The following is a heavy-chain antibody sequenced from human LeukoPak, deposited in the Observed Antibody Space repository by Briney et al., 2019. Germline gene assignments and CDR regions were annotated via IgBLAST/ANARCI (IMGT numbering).Heavy chain of an antibody. CDR1: GFSFSVYE. Sequence: GGSLRLSRAASGFSFSVYEMHWVRQAPGKGLEWISDISSSGTTTYYADSVKGRFTISRDNSKNTLYLQMNSLRAEDTAVYYCAKDLDIVATITGNWGQGTLVTVSS. J-gene: IGHJ4*02. CDR2: ISSSGTTT. CDR3: AKDLDIVATITGN. D-gene: IGHD5-12*01. V-gene: IGHV3-23*01.